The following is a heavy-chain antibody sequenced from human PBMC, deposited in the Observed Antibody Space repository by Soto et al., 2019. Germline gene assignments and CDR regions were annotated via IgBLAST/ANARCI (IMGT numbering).Heavy chain of an antibody. CDR2: IIPVFGTA. CDR3: ARGDATKIVVTTYYGMDV. CDR1: GASLSNYG. J-gene: IGHJ6*02. V-gene: IGHV1-69*12. D-gene: IGHD4-17*01. Sequence: QVQLVQSGAEVKKPGSSVKVSCKSSGASLSNYGISWVRQAPGQGLEWMGGIIPVFGTANYAQKFQGRVTITADESTSIVYMDVTSLRSEDTAVYYCARGDATKIVVTTYYGMDVWGQGTTVTVS.